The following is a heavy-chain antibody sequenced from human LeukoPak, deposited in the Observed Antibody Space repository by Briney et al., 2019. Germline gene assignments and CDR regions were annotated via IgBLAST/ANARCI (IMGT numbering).Heavy chain of an antibody. CDR3: ARETVAGTFDY. V-gene: IGHV3-7*03. Sequence: GVSLRLSCAASGFSFSSYWMSWVRQAPGKGLEWVANIKQDGSEKYYVDSVKGRFTISRDNAKDSLYLQMNSLRAEDTAVYYCARETVAGTFDYWSQGTLVTVSS. CDR1: GFSFSSYW. J-gene: IGHJ4*02. CDR2: IKQDGSEK. D-gene: IGHD6-19*01.